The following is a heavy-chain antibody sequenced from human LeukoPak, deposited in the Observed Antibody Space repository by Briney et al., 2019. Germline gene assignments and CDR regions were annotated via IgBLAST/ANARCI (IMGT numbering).Heavy chain of an antibody. D-gene: IGHD1-26*01. CDR1: GYTLTELS. CDR2: FDPEDGET. V-gene: IGHV1-24*01. Sequence: ASVKVSCKVSGYTLTELSMHWVRQAPGKGLEWMGGFDPEDGETIYAQKFQGRVTMTEDTSTDTAYMELSSLRSEDTAVYYCATLIRWELPANTFDYWGQGTLVTVSS. CDR3: ATLIRWELPANTFDY. J-gene: IGHJ4*02.